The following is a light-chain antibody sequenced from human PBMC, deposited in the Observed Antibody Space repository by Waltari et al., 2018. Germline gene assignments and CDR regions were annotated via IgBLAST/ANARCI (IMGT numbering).Light chain of an antibody. CDR2: DVS. CDR1: QTLLHSDGNTF. V-gene: IGKV2-29*02. J-gene: IGKJ4*01. CDR3: MQGVHLPLT. Sequence: VMTQTPRTLSVTPGQPASISCKSSQTLLHSDGNTFLFWYMQKPGQSPHLLIYDVSSRLSGVPDRFSGSGSGTDFTLKISRVEAEDTGVYYCMQGVHLPLTFGGGTKVEI.